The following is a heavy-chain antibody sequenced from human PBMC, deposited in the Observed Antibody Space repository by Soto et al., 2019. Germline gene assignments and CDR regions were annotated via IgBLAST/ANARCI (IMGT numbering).Heavy chain of an antibody. CDR3: ARSIVVVTALDY. J-gene: IGHJ4*02. Sequence: QVQRVQSGAEEKKPGASVKVSCKASGYTFTSYAMHWVRQAPGQRLEWMGWINAGNGNTKYSQKFQGRVTITRDTSASTAYMELSSLRSEDTAVYYCARSIVVVTALDYWGRGTLVTVSS. CDR1: GYTFTSYA. CDR2: INAGNGNT. D-gene: IGHD2-21*02. V-gene: IGHV1-3*05.